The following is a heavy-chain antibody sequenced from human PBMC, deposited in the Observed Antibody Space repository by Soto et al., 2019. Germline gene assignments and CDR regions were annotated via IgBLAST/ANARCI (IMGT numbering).Heavy chain of an antibody. J-gene: IGHJ3*01. CDR2: ITGGGGTT. CDR1: GIMFSSYA. Sequence: EAQLLESGGELVQPGGSLRLSCAASGIMFSSYAMMWLRQAPGGGLEWVSAITGGGGTTYYADSVKGRFTISRDNSKNTLYLQMNSLRAEDTAIYYCAKDPNGDYVGAFDSWGQGTKVTVSS. V-gene: IGHV3-23*01. CDR3: AKDPNGDYVGAFDS. D-gene: IGHD4-17*01.